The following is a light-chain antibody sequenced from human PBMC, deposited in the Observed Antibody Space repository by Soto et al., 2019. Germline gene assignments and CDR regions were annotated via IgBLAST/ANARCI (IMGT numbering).Light chain of an antibody. Sequence: IQMTQSPSALSASVGDRVTITCRASQDISNYLAWYQQKPGKAPKLLIYAASTLQSGVPSRFSGSGSGTDFTLPISSLQPEDFATYYCQKYNSAPVPFGQGTKLQIK. CDR3: QKYNSAPVP. CDR1: QDISNY. J-gene: IGKJ2*01. V-gene: IGKV1-27*01. CDR2: AAS.